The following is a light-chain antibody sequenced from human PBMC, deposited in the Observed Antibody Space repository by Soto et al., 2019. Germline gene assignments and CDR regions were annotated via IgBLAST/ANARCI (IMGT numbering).Light chain of an antibody. CDR2: DVN. Sequence: QSALAQPPSASGSPGQSVTISCTGTSSDIGAYNYVSWYQQYPGKAPKLIIYDVNQRPSGVTDRFSGSKSGNTASLTVSGLQAEDAAVYYCNSFAGGAHVVFGGGTKLTVL. CDR3: NSFAGGAHVV. J-gene: IGLJ2*01. CDR1: SSDIGAYNY. V-gene: IGLV2-8*01.